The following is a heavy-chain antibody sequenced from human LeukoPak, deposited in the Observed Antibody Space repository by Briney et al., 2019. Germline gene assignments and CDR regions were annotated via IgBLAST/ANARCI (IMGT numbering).Heavy chain of an antibody. CDR3: ARDLVVGAPGY. CDR1: GYTFTSYG. CDR2: INPSGGST. D-gene: IGHD1-26*01. V-gene: IGHV1-46*01. J-gene: IGHJ4*02. Sequence: ASVKVSCKASGYTFTSYGISWVRQAPGQGLEWMGIINPSGGSTSYAQKFQGRVTMTRDTSTSTVYMELSSLRSEDTAVYYCARDLVVGAPGYWGQGTLVTVSS.